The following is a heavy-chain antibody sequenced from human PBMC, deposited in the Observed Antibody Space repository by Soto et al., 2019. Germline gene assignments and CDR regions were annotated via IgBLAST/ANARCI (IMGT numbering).Heavy chain of an antibody. D-gene: IGHD1-7*01. V-gene: IGHV4-59*01. CDR3: AAYNWHYGRVH. CDR1: GGSISSYY. CDR2: IYYSGST. J-gene: IGHJ4*02. Sequence: PSETLSLTCTVSGGSISSYYWSWIRQPPGKGLEWIGYIYYSGSTNYNPSLKSPVTISVDTSKNQFSLKLSSVTAADTAVYYCAAYNWHYGRVHWGQGTLGIVSS.